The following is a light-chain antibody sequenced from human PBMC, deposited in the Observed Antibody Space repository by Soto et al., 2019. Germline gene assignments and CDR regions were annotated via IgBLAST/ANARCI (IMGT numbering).Light chain of an antibody. CDR3: QQYDDPIS. V-gene: IGKV3-20*01. CDR1: QAVSSNY. CDR2: GVS. Sequence: EIVLTQSPGTLSLSTGERATLSCRASQAVSSNYSGWYQQKPGPAPRLLISGVSIRATGIPDMFSGSGSGTDFTLTISGLEPEDSAFYYCQQYDDPISFGGGSKVEIK. J-gene: IGKJ4*01.